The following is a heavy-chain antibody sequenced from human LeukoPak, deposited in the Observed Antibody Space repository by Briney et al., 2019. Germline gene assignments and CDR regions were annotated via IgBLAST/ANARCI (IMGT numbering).Heavy chain of an antibody. CDR3: ARSRAVAGWLNY. CDR1: GDSMSGYY. V-gene: IGHV4-59*08. D-gene: IGHD6-19*01. CDR2: IYYSGST. Sequence: SETLSLTCSVSGDSMSGYYWTWIRQPPGKGLEWIGYIYYSGSTNYNSSLKSRVTISVDTSKNQFSLKLSSVTAADTAVYYCARSRAVAGWLNYWGQGTLVTVSS. J-gene: IGHJ4*02.